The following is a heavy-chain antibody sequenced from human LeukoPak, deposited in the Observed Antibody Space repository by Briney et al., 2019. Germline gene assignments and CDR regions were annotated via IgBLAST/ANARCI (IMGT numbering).Heavy chain of an antibody. CDR1: GFTFGDYA. CDR2: IRSKVYGGTI. CDR3: ARRSDYDYFDY. D-gene: IGHD4-17*01. V-gene: IGHV3-49*04. Sequence: GGSLRLSCAASGFTFGDYAMGRVRQAPGKGLEWVGFIRSKVYGGTIEYAASVKGRFTISRDDSTSIVYLQMNSLKTEDTAVYFCARRSDYDYFDYWGQGTLVTVSS. J-gene: IGHJ4*02.